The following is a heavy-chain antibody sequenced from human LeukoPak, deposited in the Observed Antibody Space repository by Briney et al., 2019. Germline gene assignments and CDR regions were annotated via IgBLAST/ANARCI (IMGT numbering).Heavy chain of an antibody. V-gene: IGHV3-53*01. D-gene: IGHD6-19*01. CDR2: IYDSGTT. J-gene: IGHJ4*02. CDR3: AGRRSSGWYAY. Sequence: GGSLRLSCATSGFTVSSNYMSWVRQAPGKGLEWVSVIYDSGTTYYADSVKGRFLIFRDTSKNTVDLQMNSLRVEDTAVYYCAGRRSSGWYAYWGQGTLVTLSS. CDR1: GFTVSSNY.